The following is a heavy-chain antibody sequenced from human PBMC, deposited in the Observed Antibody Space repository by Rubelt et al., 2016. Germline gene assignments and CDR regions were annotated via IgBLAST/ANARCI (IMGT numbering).Heavy chain of an antibody. CDR1: GYSFTSYW. D-gene: IGHD3-9*01. CDR2: IYPGDSDT. V-gene: IGHV5-51*01. Sequence: EVQLVQSGAEVKKPGESLKISCKGSGYSFTSYWIGWVRQMPGKGLEWMGIIYPGDSDTRYSPSFQGQVTISADKAISTAYLQWSSLKASDTAMYYCARTHLYYDILTGSGYFDYWGQGTLVTVSS. J-gene: IGHJ4*02. CDR3: ARTHLYYDILTGSGYFDY.